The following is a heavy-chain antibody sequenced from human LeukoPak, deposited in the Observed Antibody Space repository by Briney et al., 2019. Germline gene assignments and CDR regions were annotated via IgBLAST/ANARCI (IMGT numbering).Heavy chain of an antibody. CDR2: IYYSGST. J-gene: IGHJ5*02. CDR1: GGSISSSSYY. V-gene: IGHV4-61*05. CDR3: ARQAGYDILTGYSGFDP. D-gene: IGHD3-9*01. Sequence: SETLSLTCTVSGGSISSSSYYWGWIRQPPGKGLEWIGYIYYSGSTNYNPSLKSRVTISVDTSKNQFSLKLSSVTAADTAVYYCARQAGYDILTGYSGFDPWGQGTLVTVSS.